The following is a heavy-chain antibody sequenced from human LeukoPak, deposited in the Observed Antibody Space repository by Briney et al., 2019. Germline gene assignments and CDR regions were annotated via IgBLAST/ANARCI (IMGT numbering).Heavy chain of an antibody. J-gene: IGHJ5*02. D-gene: IGHD5-12*01. CDR3: AWGGESGYDT. CDR2: IYSTGNT. V-gene: IGHV4-39*01. Sequence: SETLSLTCTVSGGSISSSSNYWGWIRQPPGKGLEWIGTIYSTGNTYYNPSLKSRLTISVDTSKNQFSLKLSSVTAADTAVYYCAWGGESGYDTWGQGSLVTVSS. CDR1: GGSISSSSNY.